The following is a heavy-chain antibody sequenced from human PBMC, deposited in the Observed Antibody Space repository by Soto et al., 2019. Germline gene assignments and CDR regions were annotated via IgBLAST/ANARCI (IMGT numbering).Heavy chain of an antibody. CDR3: ASPVGYDSSGLSSDY. D-gene: IGHD3-22*01. J-gene: IGHJ4*02. CDR1: GGSISSSSYY. CDR2: IYYSGST. V-gene: IGHV4-39*01. Sequence: QLQLQESGPGLVKPSETLSLTCTVSGGSISSSSYYWGWIRQPPGKGLEWIGSIYYSGSTYYNPSLKSRVTISVDTSKNQFSLKLSSVTAADTAVYYCASPVGYDSSGLSSDYWGQGTLVTVSS.